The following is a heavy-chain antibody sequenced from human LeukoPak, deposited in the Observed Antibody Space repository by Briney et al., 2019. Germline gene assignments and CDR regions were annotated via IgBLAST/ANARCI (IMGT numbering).Heavy chain of an antibody. CDR1: GYTFTSYG. CDR3: ARDGGYCTNGVCYTDFDY. Sequence: ASVKVSCKASGYTFTSYGISWVRQAPGQGLEWMGWINPNSGGTNYAQKFQGRVTMTRDTSISTAYMELSRLRSDDTAVYYCARDGGYCTNGVCYTDFDYWGQGTLVTVSS. V-gene: IGHV1-2*02. J-gene: IGHJ4*02. D-gene: IGHD2-8*01. CDR2: INPNSGGT.